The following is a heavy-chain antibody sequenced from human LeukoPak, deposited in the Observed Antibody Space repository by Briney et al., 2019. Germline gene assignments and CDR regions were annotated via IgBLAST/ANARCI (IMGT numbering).Heavy chain of an antibody. CDR2: ISGSGGST. J-gene: IGHJ3*02. Sequence: GGSLRLSCSASGFTFNSYPMGWLPQAPGKGREGVSAISGSGGSTYYAGSVKGRFTISRDNCKNTLYLQMDSLRAEDTVVYYCAKDVLGAIDAFDIWGQGTMVTVSS. D-gene: IGHD4/OR15-4a*01. V-gene: IGHV3-23*01. CDR1: GFTFNSYP. CDR3: AKDVLGAIDAFDI.